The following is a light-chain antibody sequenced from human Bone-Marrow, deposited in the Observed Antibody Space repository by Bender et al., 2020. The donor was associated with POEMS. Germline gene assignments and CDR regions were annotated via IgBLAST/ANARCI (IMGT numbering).Light chain of an antibody. CDR2: DVT. V-gene: IGLV2-14*03. CDR1: SSDIGGYNY. Sequence: QSALTQPASVSGSPGQSITISCTGTSSDIGGYNYVSWYQHHPGKAPKLIISDVTNRPSGVSNRFTGSKSGNTASLTISGLQAGDEADYYCSSYSIINTVVFGGGTKLTVL. J-gene: IGLJ3*02. CDR3: SSYSIINTVV.